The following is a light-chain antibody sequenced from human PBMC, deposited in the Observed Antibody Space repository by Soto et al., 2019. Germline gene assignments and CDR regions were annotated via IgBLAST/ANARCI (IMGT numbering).Light chain of an antibody. CDR2: AAS. J-gene: IGKJ1*01. V-gene: IGKV1-39*01. Sequence: DIKMSQSPSSLSASVGDRVTITCRESQSISTFLNWYQQRPGKAPELLIYAASNLQSGVPSRFSGSGSGTDFALTISSLQPEDFATYYCQQSYRIPPWTFGQGTKVDIK. CDR3: QQSYRIPPWT. CDR1: QSISTF.